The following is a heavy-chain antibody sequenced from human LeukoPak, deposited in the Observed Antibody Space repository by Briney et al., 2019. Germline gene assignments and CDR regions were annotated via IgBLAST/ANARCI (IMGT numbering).Heavy chain of an antibody. V-gene: IGHV3-53*04. CDR2: IYSGGST. CDR3: ARTWGLASCAGDCLHDAFDI. D-gene: IGHD2-21*02. J-gene: IGHJ3*02. Sequence: PGGSLRLSCAASGSTVSSNYMSWVRQAPGKGLEWVSVIYSGGSTYYADSVKGRFTISRHNSKNTLYLQMNSLRAEDTAVYYCARTWGLASCAGDCLHDAFDIWGQGTMVTVSS. CDR1: GSTVSSNY.